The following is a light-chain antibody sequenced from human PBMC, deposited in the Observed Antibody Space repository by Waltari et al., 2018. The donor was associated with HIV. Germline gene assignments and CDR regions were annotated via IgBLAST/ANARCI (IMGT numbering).Light chain of an antibody. Sequence: QSALTQPASVSGSPGQSITIPCTGTSSDVGGYNYLSWYQQYPGKVPKLMIYEVSNRPSGVSNRFSASKSGNTASLTISGLQAEDEAEYYCSSYTSRNTLVFGGGTKLTVL. CDR3: SSYTSRNTLV. CDR1: SSDVGGYNY. J-gene: IGLJ3*02. CDR2: EVS. V-gene: IGLV2-14*01.